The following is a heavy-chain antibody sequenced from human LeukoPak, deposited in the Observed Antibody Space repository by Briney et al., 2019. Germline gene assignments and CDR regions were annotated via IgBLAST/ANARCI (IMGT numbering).Heavy chain of an antibody. Sequence: PSETLSLTCAVYGGSFSGYYWSWIRQPPGKGLEWIGEINHSGSTNYNPSLKSRVTISVDTSKNQFSLKLSSVSAADTAVYYCAGSLLWFGGLSSSYYFDYWGQGTLVTVSS. CDR2: INHSGST. CDR3: AGSLLWFGGLSSSYYFDY. J-gene: IGHJ4*02. V-gene: IGHV4-34*01. CDR1: GGSFSGYY. D-gene: IGHD3-10*01.